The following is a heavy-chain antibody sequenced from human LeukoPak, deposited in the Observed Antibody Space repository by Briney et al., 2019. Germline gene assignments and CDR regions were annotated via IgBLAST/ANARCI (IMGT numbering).Heavy chain of an antibody. CDR2: IYHSGST. Sequence: SGTLSLTCAVSGGSISSSNWWSWVRQPPGKGLEWIGEIYHSGSTNYNPSLKSRVTISVVKSKNQFSLKLSSVTAADTAVYYCASGSRSDYYYGMDVWGKGTTVTVSS. V-gene: IGHV4-4*02. CDR3: ASGSRSDYYYGMDV. CDR1: GGSISSSNW. D-gene: IGHD6-19*01. J-gene: IGHJ6*04.